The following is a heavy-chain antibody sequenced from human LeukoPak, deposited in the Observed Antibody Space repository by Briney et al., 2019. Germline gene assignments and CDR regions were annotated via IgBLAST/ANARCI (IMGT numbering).Heavy chain of an antibody. Sequence: SWIRQPPGKGLEWIGYIYHSGSTYYNPSLKSRVTISVDRSKNQFSLKLSSVTAADTAVYCCASQPILRELDTLWYFDLWGRGTLVTVSS. CDR2: IYHSGST. D-gene: IGHD1-26*01. V-gene: IGHV4-30-2*01. CDR3: ASQPILRELDTLWYFDL. J-gene: IGHJ2*01.